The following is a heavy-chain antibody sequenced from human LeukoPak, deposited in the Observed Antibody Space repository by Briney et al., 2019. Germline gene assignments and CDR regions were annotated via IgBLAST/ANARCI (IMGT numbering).Heavy chain of an antibody. V-gene: IGHV3-64*04. J-gene: IGHJ4*02. Sequence: GGSLRLSCSASGFTFSSYAMHWVRQAPGKGLEYVSAISSNGGSTYYADSVKGRFTISRDNAKNTLYLQMNSLRAEDTAVYYCAREVLTYFDYWGQGTLVTVSS. D-gene: IGHD4/OR15-4a*01. CDR1: GFTFSSYA. CDR2: ISSNGGST. CDR3: AREVLTYFDY.